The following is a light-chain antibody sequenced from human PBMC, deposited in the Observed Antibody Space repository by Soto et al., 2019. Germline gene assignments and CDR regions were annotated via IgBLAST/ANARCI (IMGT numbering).Light chain of an antibody. CDR2: EVT. CDR3: SSYTTSSTLV. CDR1: SSDVGGYNF. V-gene: IGLV2-14*03. J-gene: IGLJ1*01. Sequence: QSALTQPASVSGSPGQSITISCTGTSSDVGGYNFVSWFQQHPGKAPKLMIFEVTSRPSGVSNRFSCSKSGNTASLTISGLQPEDEADYYCSSYTTSSTLVFGTGTKLTVL.